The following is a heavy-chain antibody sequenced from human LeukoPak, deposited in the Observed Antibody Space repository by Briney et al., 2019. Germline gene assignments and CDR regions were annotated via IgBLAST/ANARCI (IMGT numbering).Heavy chain of an antibody. V-gene: IGHV5-51*01. J-gene: IGHJ4*02. CDR1: GYSFTSYW. CDR3: ARSGQLADRFDY. D-gene: IGHD6-13*01. CDR2: IYPGDSDT. Sequence: MHGESLRISCKGSGYSFTSYWIGWARQMPGKGLEWMGIIYPGDSDTRYSPSFQGQVTISADKSISTAYLQWSSLKASDTAMYYCARSGQLADRFDYWGQGTLVTVSS.